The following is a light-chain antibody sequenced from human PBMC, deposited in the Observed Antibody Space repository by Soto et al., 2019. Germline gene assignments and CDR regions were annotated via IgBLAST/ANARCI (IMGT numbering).Light chain of an antibody. J-gene: IGKJ1*01. Sequence: DIQMTQSPSTLSASVGDRVTITCRASQNVDNWVAWYQQKPGKAPKFLIYDASNLESGGPSRFSGRGSGTEFTLTISSLQPDDLATYYCQRYNSNSRTFGQGTMV. V-gene: IGKV1-5*01. CDR1: QNVDNW. CDR3: QRYNSNSRT. CDR2: DAS.